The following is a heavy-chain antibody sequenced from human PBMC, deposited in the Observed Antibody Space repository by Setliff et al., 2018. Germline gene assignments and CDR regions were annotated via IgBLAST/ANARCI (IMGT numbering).Heavy chain of an antibody. J-gene: IGHJ4*02. CDR2: IIPGGST. Sequence: ETLSLTCGVYGGSFSGYYWSWIRQPPGKRLEWIGEIIPGGSTNYNPSLKSRVTISVDTSKDQFSLKVNSVTVADTAVYYCARSFSRREKFLLDYWGQGALVTVSS. CDR3: ARSFSRREKFLLDY. CDR1: GGSFSGYY. V-gene: IGHV4-34*12.